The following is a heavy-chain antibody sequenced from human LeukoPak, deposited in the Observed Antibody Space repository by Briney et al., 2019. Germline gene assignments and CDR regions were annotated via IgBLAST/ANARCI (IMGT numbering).Heavy chain of an antibody. D-gene: IGHD5-18*01. V-gene: IGHV1-69*13. CDR3: ARSQDSYGRSDY. CDR1: GYTFTSYA. Sequence: ASVKVSCTASGYTFTSYAMHWVRQAPGQGLEWMGGIILIFGTANYAQKFQGRVTITADESTSTAYMELSSLRSEDTAVYYCARSQDSYGRSDYWGQGTLVTVSS. CDR2: IILIFGTA. J-gene: IGHJ4*02.